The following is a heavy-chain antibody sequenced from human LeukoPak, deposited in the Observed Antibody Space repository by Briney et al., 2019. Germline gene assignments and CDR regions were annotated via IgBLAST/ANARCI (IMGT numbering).Heavy chain of an antibody. CDR1: GVTFDEYA. CDR3: AEISRNSGWYVALDY. D-gene: IGHD6-19*01. Sequence: GGSLRLSCAASGVTFDEYAMHWVRQAPGKGLEWVSLISGGGSSTYYADSVKGRFTISRDNSKNSLYLQMNSLKTEDTALYYCAEISRNSGWYVALDYWGQGTLDTVSS. CDR2: ISGGGSST. J-gene: IGHJ4*02. V-gene: IGHV3-43*02.